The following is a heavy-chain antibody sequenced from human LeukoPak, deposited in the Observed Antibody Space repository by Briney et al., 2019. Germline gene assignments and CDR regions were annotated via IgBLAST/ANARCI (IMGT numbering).Heavy chain of an antibody. J-gene: IGHJ5*02. V-gene: IGHV4-59*12. Sequence: SETLSLTCTVSGGSISSYYWSWIRQPPGKGLEWIGYIYYSGSTNYNPSLKSRVTISVDTSKNQFSLKLSSVTAADTAVYYCARESSSGWYGRGSFDPWGQGTLVTVSS. D-gene: IGHD6-19*01. CDR3: ARESSSGWYGRGSFDP. CDR1: GGSISSYY. CDR2: IYYSGST.